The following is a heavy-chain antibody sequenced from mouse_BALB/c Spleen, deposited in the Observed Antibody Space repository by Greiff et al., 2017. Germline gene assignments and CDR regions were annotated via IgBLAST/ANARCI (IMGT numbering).Heavy chain of an antibody. CDR2: ISYSGST. CDR3: ARKLGLRGAMDY. CDR1: GYSITSDYA. Sequence: EVQGVESGPGLVKPSQSLSLTCTVTGYSITSDYAWNWIRQFPGNKLEWMGYISYSGSTSYNPSLKSRISITRDTSKNQFFLQLNSVTTEDTATYYCARKLGLRGAMDYWGQGTSVTVSS. V-gene: IGHV3-2*02. D-gene: IGHD3-1*01. J-gene: IGHJ4*01.